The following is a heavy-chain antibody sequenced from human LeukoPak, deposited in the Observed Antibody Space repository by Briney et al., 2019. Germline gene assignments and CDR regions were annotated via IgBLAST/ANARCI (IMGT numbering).Heavy chain of an antibody. J-gene: IGHJ6*02. Sequence: ASVKVSCKASGYTFTSYDINWVRQATGQGLEWMGWMNPNSGNTGYAQKFQGRVTMTRNTSISTAYMELSSLKSEDTAVYYCARSGRLALYYYYGMDVWGQGTTVTVPS. CDR1: GYTFTSYD. CDR2: MNPNSGNT. V-gene: IGHV1-8*01. CDR3: ARSGRLALYYYYGMDV. D-gene: IGHD3-10*01.